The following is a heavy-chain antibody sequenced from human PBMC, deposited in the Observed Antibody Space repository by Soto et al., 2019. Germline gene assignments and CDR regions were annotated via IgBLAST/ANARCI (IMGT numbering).Heavy chain of an antibody. CDR1: GGTFTNFA. CDR2: IFPVFGIA. J-gene: IGHJ6*02. Sequence: QVQLVQSGAEVKKPGSSVKVSCKASGGTFTNFAITWVRQAPGRGLEWMGGIFPVFGIATYAQNFRGRVIIATDESSNTTDMEVNSLTSEDTALYYCARAPQQSSTWYSYGLDVWGQGTSVTVSS. CDR3: ARAPQQSSTWYSYGLDV. D-gene: IGHD6-13*01. V-gene: IGHV1-69*05.